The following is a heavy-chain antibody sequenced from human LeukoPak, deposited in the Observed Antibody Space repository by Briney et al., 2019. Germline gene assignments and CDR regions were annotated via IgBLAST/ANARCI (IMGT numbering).Heavy chain of an antibody. CDR3: ARDRVRGIAASGRGAFDI. V-gene: IGHV4-39*02. CDR2: IYYSGST. D-gene: IGHD6-13*01. Sequence: SETLSLTCTFSGGSISSDYWSWIRQPPGKGLEWIGSIYYSGSTYYNPSLKSRVTISVDTSKNQFSLKLSSVTAADTAVYYCARDRVRGIAASGRGAFDIWGQGTMVTVSS. J-gene: IGHJ3*02. CDR1: GGSISSDY.